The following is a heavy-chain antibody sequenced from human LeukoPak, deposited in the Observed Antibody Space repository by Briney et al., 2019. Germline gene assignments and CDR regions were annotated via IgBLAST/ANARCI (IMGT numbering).Heavy chain of an antibody. Sequence: GGSLRLSCAASGFSFSDYYMSWVRQAPGKGLEWVANIKQDEEEKYYVDSVKGRFSISRDNAKNSLYLQMNSLRAEDTAVYYCAELGITMIGGVWGKGTTVTISS. J-gene: IGHJ6*04. CDR3: AELGITMIGGV. CDR2: IKQDEEEK. CDR1: GFSFSDYY. V-gene: IGHV3-7*01. D-gene: IGHD3-10*02.